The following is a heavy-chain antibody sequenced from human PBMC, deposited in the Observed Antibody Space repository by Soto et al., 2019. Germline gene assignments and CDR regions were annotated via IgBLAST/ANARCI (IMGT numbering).Heavy chain of an antibody. CDR2: ISYSGST. V-gene: IGHV4-59*08. D-gene: IGHD2-2*01. J-gene: IGHJ6*03. CDR3: ARHPGLVIPEDYYYYYYMDV. CDR1: GGSISSYY. Sequence: SETLSLTCTVSGGSISSYYWSWIRQPPGKGLEWIGYISYSGSTSYNPSLKSRVTISVDTSKNQFSLKLSSVTAADTAVYYCARHPGLVIPEDYYYYYYMDVWGKGTTVTVSS.